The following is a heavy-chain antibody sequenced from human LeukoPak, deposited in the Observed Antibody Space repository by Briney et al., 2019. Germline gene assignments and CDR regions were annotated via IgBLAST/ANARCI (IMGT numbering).Heavy chain of an antibody. D-gene: IGHD1-26*01. V-gene: IGHV1-2*02. J-gene: IGHJ5*02. CDR3: AREQFSGTYRNFVH. CDR1: GDILSSYN. Sequence: ASVKVSCKASGDILSSYNMYWLRQAPGQGLEWMGWINPHSGDADYAQKFQDRVTFTTDTSTSTAYMELRRLKSDDTAVYYCAREQFSGTYRNFVHWGQGTLVIVSS. CDR2: INPHSGDA.